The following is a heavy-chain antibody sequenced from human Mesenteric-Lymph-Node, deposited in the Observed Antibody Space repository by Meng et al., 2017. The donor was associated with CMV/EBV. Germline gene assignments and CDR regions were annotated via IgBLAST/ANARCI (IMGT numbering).Heavy chain of an antibody. CDR1: GGTFSSYT. CDR3: ARDLIFGVVHRFDP. J-gene: IGHJ5*02. CDR2: IIPILGIA. V-gene: IGHV1-69*04. D-gene: IGHD3-3*01. Sequence: SGGTFSSYTISWVRQAPGQGLEWMGRIIPILGIANYAQKFQGRVTITADKSTSTAYMELSSLRSEDTAVYYCARDLIFGVVHRFDPWGQGTLVTVSS.